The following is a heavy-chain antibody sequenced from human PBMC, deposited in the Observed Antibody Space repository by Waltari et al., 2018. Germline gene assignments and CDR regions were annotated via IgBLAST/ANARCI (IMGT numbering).Heavy chain of an antibody. CDR2: IYYSGST. D-gene: IGHD5-18*01. Sequence: QLQLQESGPGLVKPSETLSLTCTVSGGSISSSSYYWGWIRKPPGKGLEWIGSIYYSGSTYYNPSLKSRVTISVDTSKNQFSLKLSSVTAADTAVYYCARENTAMVPTGFDYWGQGTLVTVSS. CDR1: GGSISSSSYY. V-gene: IGHV4-39*07. J-gene: IGHJ4*02. CDR3: ARENTAMVPTGFDY.